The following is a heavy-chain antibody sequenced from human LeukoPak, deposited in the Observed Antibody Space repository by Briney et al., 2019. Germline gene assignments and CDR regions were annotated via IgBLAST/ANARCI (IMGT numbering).Heavy chain of an antibody. CDR3: ARALRDILTGSPYYFDY. V-gene: IGHV4-30-2*01. CDR2: IYHSGST. J-gene: IGHJ4*02. Sequence: PSETLSLTCIVSGGSISSGGYSWSWIRQPPGKGLEWIGYIYHSGSTYYNPSLKSRVTISVDRSKNQFSLKLSSVTAADTAVYYCARALRDILTGSPYYFDYWGQGTLVTVSS. D-gene: IGHD3-9*01. CDR1: GGSISSGGYS.